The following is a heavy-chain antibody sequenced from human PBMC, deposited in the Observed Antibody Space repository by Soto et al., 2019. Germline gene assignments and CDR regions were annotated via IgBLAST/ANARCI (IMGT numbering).Heavy chain of an antibody. CDR2: ILPLFGIA. Sequence: QVQLVQSGAEVKKPGSSVKVSCKASGDIFSSSAISWVRQAPGLGLEWMGGILPLFGIANYAQNFLGRVTITAEKSTGTVYMELSSLRSEDTAVYYCARRGGNEWFDPWGQGTLVTVSS. V-gene: IGHV1-69*17. CDR1: GDIFSSSA. D-gene: IGHD1-1*01. CDR3: ARRGGNEWFDP. J-gene: IGHJ5*02.